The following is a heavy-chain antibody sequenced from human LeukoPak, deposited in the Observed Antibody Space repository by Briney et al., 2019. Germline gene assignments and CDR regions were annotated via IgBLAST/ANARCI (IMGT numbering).Heavy chain of an antibody. CDR3: AREVSYYDSSGMDV. CDR1: GFTFCSYS. Sequence: PGGSLRLSCAASGFTFCSYSMNWVRQAPGKGLEWVSSISSSSSYIYYADSVKGRFTISRDNAKNSLYLQMNSLRAEDTAVYYCAREVSYYDSSGMDVWGQGTTVTVSS. J-gene: IGHJ6*02. CDR2: ISSSSSYI. V-gene: IGHV3-21*01. D-gene: IGHD3-22*01.